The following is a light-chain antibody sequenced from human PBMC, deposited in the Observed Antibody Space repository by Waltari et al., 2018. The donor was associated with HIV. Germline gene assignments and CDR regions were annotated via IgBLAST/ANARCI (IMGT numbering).Light chain of an antibody. J-gene: IGKJ1*01. Sequence: DIQMTKSPTSLSASVGATVTFSCRSSRGSRTSVNRYQQTFGKPPRLLIFRASSLQRGVSSRFSGGGSGTEFTLTINNLQPEDFATYYCEQSYDFPRTFGQGTTVG. V-gene: IGKV1-39*01. CDR1: RGSRTS. CDR2: RAS. CDR3: EQSYDFPRT.